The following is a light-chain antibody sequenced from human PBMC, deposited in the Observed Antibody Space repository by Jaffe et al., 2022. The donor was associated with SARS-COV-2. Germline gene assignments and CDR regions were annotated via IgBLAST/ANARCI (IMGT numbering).Light chain of an antibody. Sequence: DIQMTQSPSSLSASVGERVNITCRASQDISNYLNWFQQKPGKAPELLISDASDLETGVPSRFSGSGSGTDFTFAISSLQPEDIATYFCQQYDTLPLTFGGGTKVEIK. CDR2: DAS. V-gene: IGKV1-33*01. CDR3: QQYDTLPLT. J-gene: IGKJ4*01. CDR1: QDISNY.